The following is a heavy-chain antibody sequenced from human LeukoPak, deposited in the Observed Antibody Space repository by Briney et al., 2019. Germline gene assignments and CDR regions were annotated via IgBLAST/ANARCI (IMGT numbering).Heavy chain of an antibody. J-gene: IGHJ3*02. CDR1: GYSISSGYY. CDR2: IYHSGST. Sequence: PSETLSLTCAVSGYSISSGYYWGWIRQPPGKGLEWIGSIYHSGSTYYNPSLKSRVTISVDTSKNQFSLKLSSVTAADTAVYYCASIQLWTIGAFDIWGQGTMVTVSS. CDR3: ASIQLWTIGAFDI. V-gene: IGHV4-38-2*01. D-gene: IGHD5-18*01.